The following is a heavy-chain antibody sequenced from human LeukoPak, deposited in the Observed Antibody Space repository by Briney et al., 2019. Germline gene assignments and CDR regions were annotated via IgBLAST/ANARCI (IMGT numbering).Heavy chain of an antibody. CDR1: GFTFNSFA. CDR3: AKRTSGSSWYSSDS. J-gene: IGHJ4*02. Sequence: GGPLRLSCAASGFTFNSFAMNWVRQAPGKGLEWVSTMSGDATSTYYADSVKGRFTISRDDSKNTLYLQMNSLRADDTAVYYCAKRTSGSSWYSSDSWGQGTLVTVSS. V-gene: IGHV3-23*01. D-gene: IGHD6-13*01. CDR2: MSGDATST.